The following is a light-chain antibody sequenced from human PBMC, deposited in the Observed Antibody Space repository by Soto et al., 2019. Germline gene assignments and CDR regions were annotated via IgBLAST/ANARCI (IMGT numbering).Light chain of an antibody. J-gene: IGKJ1*01. CDR3: QQFGGSLTWT. Sequence: EVVLTQSPGSLSLSPGERATLSCRASQSVISSYLAWYQQKPGQAPRLLIYGASSRATGIPDRFSGSGSGTDFTLTTSRLEPEDCAVYYCQQFGGSLTWTFGQGTKVDIK. V-gene: IGKV3-20*01. CDR1: QSVISSY. CDR2: GAS.